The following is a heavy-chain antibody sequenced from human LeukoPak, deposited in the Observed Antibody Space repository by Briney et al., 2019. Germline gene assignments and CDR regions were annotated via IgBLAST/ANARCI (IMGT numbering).Heavy chain of an antibody. CDR2: INSDESNT. V-gene: IGHV3-74*01. J-gene: IGHJ3*02. Sequence: GGSLRLSCAASGFTFSNYLMHWVRQAPGKGLVWVSRINSDESNTNSYADSVKGRFTISRDNAKNTLYLQMNSLRAEDTAVYFCGRGGNGIDIWGQGTTVIVSS. D-gene: IGHD2-8*01. CDR1: GFTFSNYL. CDR3: GRGGNGIDI.